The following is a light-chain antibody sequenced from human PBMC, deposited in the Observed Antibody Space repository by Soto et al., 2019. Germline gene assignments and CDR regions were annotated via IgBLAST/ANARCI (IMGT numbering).Light chain of an antibody. CDR3: QSYDSSLSGSV. V-gene: IGLV1-40*01. J-gene: IGLJ3*02. CDR1: SSNIGAGYD. Sequence: QSVLTQPPCVSGAPGQRVTISCTGSSSNIGAGYDVHWYQQLPGTAPKLLIYGNSNRPSGVPDRFSGSKSGTSASLAITGLQAEDEADYYCQSYDSSLSGSVFGGGTQLTV. CDR2: GNS.